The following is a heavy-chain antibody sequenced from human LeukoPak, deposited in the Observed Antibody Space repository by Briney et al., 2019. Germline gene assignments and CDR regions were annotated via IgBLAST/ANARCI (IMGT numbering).Heavy chain of an antibody. Sequence: SVKVSCKASGGTFSSYAISWVRQAPGQGLEWMGGIIPIFGTANYAQKFQGRVTITADKSTSTAYMELSSLRSEDTAVYYCARGASSSWLYANFDYWGQGTLVTVSS. CDR3: ARGASSSWLYANFDY. CDR2: IIPIFGTA. CDR1: GGTFSSYA. J-gene: IGHJ4*02. D-gene: IGHD6-13*01. V-gene: IGHV1-69*06.